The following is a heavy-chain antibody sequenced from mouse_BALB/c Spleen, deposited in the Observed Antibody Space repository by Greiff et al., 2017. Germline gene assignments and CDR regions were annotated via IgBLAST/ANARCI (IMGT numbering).Heavy chain of an antibody. Sequence: EVKLMESGGGLVKPGGSLKLSCAASGFTFSSYAMSWVRQTPEKRLEWVASISSGGSTYYPDSVKGRFTISRDNARNILYLQMSSLRSEDTAMYYCARGRVYDGYYGAMDYWGQGTSVTVSS. V-gene: IGHV5-6-5*01. J-gene: IGHJ4*01. D-gene: IGHD2-3*01. CDR2: ISSGGST. CDR3: ARGRVYDGYYGAMDY. CDR1: GFTFSSYA.